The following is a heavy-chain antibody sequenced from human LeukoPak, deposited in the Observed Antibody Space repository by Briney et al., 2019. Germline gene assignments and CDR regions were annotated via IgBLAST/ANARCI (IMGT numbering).Heavy chain of an antibody. D-gene: IGHD3-10*01. CDR2: ISSSSSYI. V-gene: IGHV3-21*01. J-gene: IGHJ4*02. CDR3: ARAPHVLLWFGTYFDY. CDR1: GFSLSTNA. Sequence: SGGSLRLSCLTSGFSLSTNAMSWVRQAPGKGLEWVSSISSSSSYIYYADSVKGRFTISRDNAKNSLYLQMNSLRAEDTAVYYCARAPHVLLWFGTYFDYWGQGTLVTVSS.